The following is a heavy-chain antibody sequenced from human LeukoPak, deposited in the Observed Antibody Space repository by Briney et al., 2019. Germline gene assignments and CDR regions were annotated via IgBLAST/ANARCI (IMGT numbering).Heavy chain of an antibody. D-gene: IGHD3-10*02. CDR1: GFTFDDYG. CDR3: AKGVQYYYYMDV. V-gene: IGHV3-20*04. Sequence: GGSLRLSCAASGFTFDDYGMSWVRQAPGKGLEWVSGINWDGGSTGYADFVKGRFTISRDNAKNSLYLQMNSLRAEDTALYYCAKGVQYYYYMDVWGKGTTVTVSS. J-gene: IGHJ6*03. CDR2: INWDGGST.